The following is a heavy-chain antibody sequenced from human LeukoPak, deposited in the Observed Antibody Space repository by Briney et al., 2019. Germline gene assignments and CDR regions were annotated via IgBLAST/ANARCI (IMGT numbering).Heavy chain of an antibody. CDR3: ARSRHYDNSGFYEFDH. V-gene: IGHV4-39*07. CDR1: GGSISSSSHF. CDR2: IYYSGST. J-gene: IGHJ4*02. D-gene: IGHD3-22*01. Sequence: KPSETLSLTCTVSGGSISSSSHFWDWIRQSPGKGLEWIGTIYYSGSTYYSPSLKSRVTISVDTSKNQFSLKLSSVTAADTAVYYCARSRHYDNSGFYEFDHWGQGTLVTVSS.